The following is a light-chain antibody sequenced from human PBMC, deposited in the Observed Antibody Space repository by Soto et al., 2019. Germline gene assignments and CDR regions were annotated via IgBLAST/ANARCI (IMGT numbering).Light chain of an antibody. J-gene: IGKJ3*01. CDR3: QQYYSSPFT. CDR2: WAS. CDR1: RSILSSSNNKNY. Sequence: DIVMTQSPDSLAVSLGERATINCKSSRSILSSSNNKNYLAWYQQKPGQPPRLLIYWASTRESGVPDRFSGSGSGTDFTLTISSLQAEDVAVHYCQQYYSSPFTFGPGTKVDIK. V-gene: IGKV4-1*01.